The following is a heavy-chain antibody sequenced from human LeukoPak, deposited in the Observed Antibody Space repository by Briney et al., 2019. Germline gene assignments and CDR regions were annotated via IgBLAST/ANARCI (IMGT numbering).Heavy chain of an antibody. CDR2: ISGSGDST. J-gene: IGHJ4*02. CDR1: GFTFRSYA. V-gene: IGHV3-23*01. CDR3: AKDPRAGSGWGSFDY. D-gene: IGHD6-19*01. Sequence: PGGSLRLSCAASGFTFRSYAMSWVRQAPGKGLEWVSGISGSGDSTSYADSVKGRFSISRDNSKNTLYLQMNSLRAEDTALYYCAKDPRAGSGWGSFDYWGQGTLVTVSS.